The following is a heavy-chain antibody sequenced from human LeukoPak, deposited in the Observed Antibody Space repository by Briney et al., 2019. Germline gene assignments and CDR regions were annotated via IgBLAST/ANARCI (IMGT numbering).Heavy chain of an antibody. J-gene: IGHJ6*02. CDR2: ISYDGSNK. V-gene: IGHV3-30-3*01. CDR1: GFTFSSYA. CDR3: ARGYRRRSSSWYVVHYYYGMDV. D-gene: IGHD6-13*01. Sequence: GRSLRLSCAASGFTFSSYAMHWVRQAPGKGLEWVAVISYDGSNKYYADSVKGRFTISRDNSKNTLYLQMNSLRAEDTAVYYCARGYRRRSSSWYVVHYYYGMDVWGQGTTVTVSS.